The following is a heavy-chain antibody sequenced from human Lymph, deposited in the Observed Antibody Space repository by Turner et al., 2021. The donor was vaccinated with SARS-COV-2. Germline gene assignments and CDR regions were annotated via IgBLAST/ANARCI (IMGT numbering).Heavy chain of an antibody. D-gene: IGHD5-18*01. Sequence: EVRLVESGGGLVQPGGSLRLSCAASGFTFSSYWMSWVRQAPGKGLEWVANIKQDGSEKYYVDSVKGRFTISRDNAKNSLNLKMNSLRAEDTAVYYCAREDTVMVYDYWGQGTLVTVSS. J-gene: IGHJ4*02. CDR3: AREDTVMVYDY. CDR1: GFTFSSYW. V-gene: IGHV3-7*03. CDR2: IKQDGSEK.